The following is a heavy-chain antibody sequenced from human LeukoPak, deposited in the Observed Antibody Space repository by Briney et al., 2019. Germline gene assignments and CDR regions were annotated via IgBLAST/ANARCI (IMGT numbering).Heavy chain of an antibody. Sequence: PRESLKLSCKGSGYSFTSYWIGWVRQMPGKGLEWMGIIYPGDSDTRYSPSFQGQVTISADKSISTAYLQWSSLKASDTAMYYCARAVGVEWEPYYFDYWGQGTLVTVSS. CDR1: GYSFTSYW. J-gene: IGHJ4*02. CDR2: IYPGDSDT. D-gene: IGHD1-26*01. CDR3: ARAVGVEWEPYYFDY. V-gene: IGHV5-51*03.